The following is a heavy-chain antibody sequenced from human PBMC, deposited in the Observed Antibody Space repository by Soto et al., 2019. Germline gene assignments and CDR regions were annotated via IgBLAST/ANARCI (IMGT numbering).Heavy chain of an antibody. J-gene: IGHJ5*02. Sequence: QVQLVQSGAEVKKPGASVKVSCKASGYTFTSYYMHWVRQAPGQGLEWMGIINPSGGSTSYAQKFQGRVTMSRDMSTRTVYMELSSLTSEDTAVYYCAVGRGVIIDWFDPWGQGTLVTVSS. CDR1: GYTFTSYY. CDR2: INPSGGST. D-gene: IGHD3-10*01. V-gene: IGHV1-46*01. CDR3: AVGRGVIIDWFDP.